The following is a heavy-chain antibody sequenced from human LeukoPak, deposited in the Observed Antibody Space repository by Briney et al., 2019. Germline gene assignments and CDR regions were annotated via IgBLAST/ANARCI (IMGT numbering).Heavy chain of an antibody. CDR1: GGSNSSYD. V-gene: IGHV4-59*08. D-gene: IGHD3-3*01. CDR3: ARHGGYAVWSAPSHPNWFNP. J-gene: IGHJ5*02. Sequence: SGTLSLTCTVSGGSNSSYDRSWIRNPPRKRLKMIGHISYSASTNYNPSTKSRVTISVDTSKNQFPLKVSSVADAVTAVYYCARHGGYAVWSAPSHPNWFNPWGQGSLVTVSS. CDR2: ISYSAST.